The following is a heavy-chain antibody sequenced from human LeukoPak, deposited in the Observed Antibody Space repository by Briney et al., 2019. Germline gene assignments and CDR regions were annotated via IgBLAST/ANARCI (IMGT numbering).Heavy chain of an antibody. V-gene: IGHV3-9*03. J-gene: IGHJ4*02. CDR2: ISWNSGSI. CDR1: GFTFDDYA. CDR3: AKGYSYGITYYFDY. Sequence: PGGSLRLSCAASGFTFDDYAMHWVRQAPGKGLEWVSGISWNSGSIVYADPVKGRFTISRDSAKNSLYLQMNSLRAEDMALYYCAKGYSYGITYYFDYWGQGTLVTVSS. D-gene: IGHD5-18*01.